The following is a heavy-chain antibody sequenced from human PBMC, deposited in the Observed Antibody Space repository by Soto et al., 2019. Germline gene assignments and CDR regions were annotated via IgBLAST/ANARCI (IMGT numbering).Heavy chain of an antibody. CDR1: GFSLSTSGVG. CDR3: AHRGYYYDSSTYPKAFDI. V-gene: IGHV2-5*02. CDR2: IYWDDDK. D-gene: IGHD3-22*01. J-gene: IGHJ3*02. Sequence: SGPTLVNPTQALTLTCTFSGFSLSTSGVGVGWIRQPPGKAFVWLLFIYWDDDKRYSPSLKSRLTITKDTSKNQVVLTMTNMDPVDTATYYCAHRGYYYDSSTYPKAFDIWGQGTMVTVSS.